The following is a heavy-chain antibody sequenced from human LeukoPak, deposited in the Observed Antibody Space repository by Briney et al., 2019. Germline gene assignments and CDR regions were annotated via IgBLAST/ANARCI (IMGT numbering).Heavy chain of an antibody. V-gene: IGHV3-53*01. D-gene: IGHD4/OR15-4a*01. CDR1: GFTVSSNC. J-gene: IGHJ4*02. CDR2: IYSDNT. CDR3: ARRAGAYSHPYDY. Sequence: PGGSLRLSCTVSGFTVSSNCMSWVRQAPGKGLEWVSFIYSDNTHYSDSVKGRFTISRDNSKNTLYLQMNSLRAEDTAVYYCARRAGAYSHPYDYWGQGTLVTVSS.